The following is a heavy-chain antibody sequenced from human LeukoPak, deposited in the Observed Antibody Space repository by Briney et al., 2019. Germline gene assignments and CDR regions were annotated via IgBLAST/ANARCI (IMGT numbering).Heavy chain of an antibody. CDR2: IHHSGST. J-gene: IGHJ4*02. Sequence: SETLSRTCAVYGGSFSGYYWSWIRQPPGKGLEWIGEIHHSGSTNYNPSLKSRVTISVDTSKNQFSLKLSSVTAADTAVYYCARDGSNPDYWGQGTLVTVSS. V-gene: IGHV4-34*01. D-gene: IGHD5-24*01. CDR1: GGSFSGYY. CDR3: ARDGSNPDY.